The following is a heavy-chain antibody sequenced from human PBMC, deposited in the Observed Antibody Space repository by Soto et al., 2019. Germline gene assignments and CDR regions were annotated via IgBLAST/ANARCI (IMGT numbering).Heavy chain of an antibody. CDR1: GYSFTSYW. D-gene: IGHD6-13*01. J-gene: IGHJ6*02. CDR3: ARQVVAAAGHYYYYYGMDV. CDR2: IYPGDSDT. V-gene: IGHV5-51*01. Sequence: PGESLKISCKGSGYSFTSYWIGWVRQMPGKGLDWMGIIYPGDSDTRYSPSFQGQVTISADKSISTAYLQWSSLKASDTAMYYCARQVVAAAGHYYYYYGMDVWGQGTTVTVSS.